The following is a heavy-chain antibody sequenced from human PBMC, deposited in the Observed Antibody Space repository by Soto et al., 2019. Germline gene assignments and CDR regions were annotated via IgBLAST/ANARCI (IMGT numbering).Heavy chain of an antibody. CDR2: IIPIFGTA. CDR1: GGTFSSYA. J-gene: IGHJ6*02. Sequence: SVKVSCKASGGTFSSYAISWVRQAPGQGLEWMGGIIPIFGTANYAQKFQGRVTITADESTSTAYMELSSLRSEDTAVYYCAIMLTASTTYYYYCGMDVWGQGTTVTVSS. V-gene: IGHV1-69*13. D-gene: IGHD2-21*02. CDR3: AIMLTASTTYYYYCGMDV.